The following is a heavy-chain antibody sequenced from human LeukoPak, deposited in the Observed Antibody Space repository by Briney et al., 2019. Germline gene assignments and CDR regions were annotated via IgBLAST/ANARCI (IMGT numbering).Heavy chain of an antibody. V-gene: IGHV4-59*12. D-gene: IGHD2-2*01. CDR2: INYSGST. CDR1: GGSISSFD. CDR3: AREVPAATAYFDY. Sequence: SETLSLTCTVSGGSISSFDWSWIRQPPGKGLEWIGNINYSGSTDYNPSLKSRVTISVDTSNNQFSLKLSSVTATDTAVYYCAREVPAATAYFDYWGQGTLVTVSS. J-gene: IGHJ4*02.